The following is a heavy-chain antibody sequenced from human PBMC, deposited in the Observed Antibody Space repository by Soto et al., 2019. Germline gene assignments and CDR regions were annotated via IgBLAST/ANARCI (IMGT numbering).Heavy chain of an antibody. Sequence: QVQLVQSGAEVKKPGASVKVSCKASGYTFTSYAMRWVRQAPGQRLEWMGWINAGNGNTKYSQKFQGRVTITRDTSASTAYMELSSLRSEDTAVYYCARRMLDYGTSYYYGMDVWGQGTTVTVSS. CDR3: ARRMLDYGTSYYYGMDV. V-gene: IGHV1-3*01. CDR1: GYTFTSYA. D-gene: IGHD4-17*01. J-gene: IGHJ6*02. CDR2: INAGNGNT.